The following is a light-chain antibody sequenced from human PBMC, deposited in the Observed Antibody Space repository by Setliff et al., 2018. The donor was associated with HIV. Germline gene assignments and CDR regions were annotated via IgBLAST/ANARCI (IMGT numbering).Light chain of an antibody. Sequence: SVLTQPPSASGTPGQRVTISCSGSSSNIGSNTVNWYKQLPGTAPKLLMYSNNQRPSGVPDRFSGSKSGTSASLAISGLQSEDEADYYCAVWDDILNAFFVFGTGTKGTVL. CDR2: SNN. V-gene: IGLV1-44*01. CDR1: SSNIGSNT. J-gene: IGLJ1*01. CDR3: AVWDDILNAFFV.